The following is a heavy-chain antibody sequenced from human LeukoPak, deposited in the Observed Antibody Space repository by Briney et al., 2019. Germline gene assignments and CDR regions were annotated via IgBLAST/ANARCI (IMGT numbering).Heavy chain of an antibody. D-gene: IGHD5-18*01. J-gene: IGHJ4*02. CDR2: ISYDGSNK. Sequence: AGGSPRLSCAASGFTFSSYGMHWVRQAPGKGLEWVAVISYDGSNKYYADSVKGRFTIPRDNSKNTLYLQMNSLRAEDTAVYYCAKDLQDTAMVYWGQGTLATVSS. V-gene: IGHV3-30*18. CDR1: GFTFSSYG. CDR3: AKDLQDTAMVY.